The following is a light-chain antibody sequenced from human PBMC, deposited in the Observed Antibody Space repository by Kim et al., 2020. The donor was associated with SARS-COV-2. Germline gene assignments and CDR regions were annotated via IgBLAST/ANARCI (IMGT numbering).Light chain of an antibody. CDR1: SGYSNLK. CDR3: GADHGSGSNFVRV. J-gene: IGLJ3*02. CDR2: VGTGGIVG. V-gene: IGLV9-49*01. Sequence: CTLGSGYSNLKVDWYQQRPGKGPRFVMRVGTGGIVGSKGDGIPDRFSVLGSGLNRYLTIKNIQEEDESDYHCGADHGSGSNFVRVFGGGTQLTVL.